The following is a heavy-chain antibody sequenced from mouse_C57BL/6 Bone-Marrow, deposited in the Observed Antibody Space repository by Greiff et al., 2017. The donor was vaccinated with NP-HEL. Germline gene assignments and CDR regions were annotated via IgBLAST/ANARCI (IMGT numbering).Heavy chain of an antibody. V-gene: IGHV1-64*01. CDR2: IHPNSGST. J-gene: IGHJ2*01. D-gene: IGHD1-1*01. CDR1: GYTFTSYW. Sequence: QVQLQQPGAELVKPGASVKLSCKASGYTFTSYWMHWVKQRPGQGLEWIGMIHPNSGSTNYNEKFKSKATLTVDKSSSTAYMQLSSLTSEDSAVYYCARSDYYGSILDYWGQGTTLTVSS. CDR3: ARSDYYGSILDY.